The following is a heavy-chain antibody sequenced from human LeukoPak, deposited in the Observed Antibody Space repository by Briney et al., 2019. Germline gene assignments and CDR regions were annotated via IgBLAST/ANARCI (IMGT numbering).Heavy chain of an antibody. CDR1: GFTFSTYS. D-gene: IGHD6-13*01. J-gene: IGHJ4*02. CDR2: ISSSSSII. CDR3: ARVPLYTRSYYFDY. Sequence: GGSLRLSCAASGFTFSTYSMNWVRQAPGKGLEWVSYISSSSSIIYYADSVKGRFTISRDNAKNSLYLQMNSLRAEDTAVYYCARVPLYTRSYYFDYWGQGTLVTVFS. V-gene: IGHV3-48*01.